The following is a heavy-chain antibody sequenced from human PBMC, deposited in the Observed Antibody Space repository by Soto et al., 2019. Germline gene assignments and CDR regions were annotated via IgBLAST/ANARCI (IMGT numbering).Heavy chain of an antibody. V-gene: IGHV1-69*02. D-gene: IGHD3-3*01. CDR2: IIPILGIA. CDR3: ARVNLYYDFWSGQNGYGMDV. J-gene: IGHJ6*02. Sequence: ASVKVSCKASGGTFSSYTISWVRQAPGQGLEWMGRIIPILGIANYAQKFQGRVTITADKSTSTAYMEMSSLRSEDTAVYYCARVNLYYDFWSGQNGYGMDVWGQGTTVTVSS. CDR1: GGTFSSYT.